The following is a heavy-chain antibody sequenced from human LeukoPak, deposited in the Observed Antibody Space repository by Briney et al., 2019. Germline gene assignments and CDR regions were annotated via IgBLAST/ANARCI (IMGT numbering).Heavy chain of an antibody. Sequence: PGGSLRLSCAASGITFSLYWMSWVRHAPGKGLEWVANMNLDGSEKYYVDSVKGRFTISRDNAKNSLYLQMNSLRAEDTAVYYCAKGHTATSGIYWGQGTLVTVSS. D-gene: IGHD3-10*01. V-gene: IGHV3-7*01. CDR2: MNLDGSEK. CDR3: AKGHTATSGIY. J-gene: IGHJ4*02. CDR1: GITFSLYW.